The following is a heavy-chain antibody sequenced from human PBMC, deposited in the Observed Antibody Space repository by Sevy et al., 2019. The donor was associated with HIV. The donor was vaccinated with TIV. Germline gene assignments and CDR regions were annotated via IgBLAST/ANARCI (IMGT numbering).Heavy chain of an antibody. V-gene: IGHV3-23*01. D-gene: IGHD1-26*01. CDR2: ISGSGGST. Sequence: GGSLRLSCAASGFTFSSYAMNWVRQAPGKGLDWVLLISGSGGSTYYGDSVKGRFTISRDNSKNTLYLQMNSLRAEDTAVYYCAKDRVSGSYYAGDFDYWGQGTLVTVSS. CDR1: GFTFSSYA. CDR3: AKDRVSGSYYAGDFDY. J-gene: IGHJ4*02.